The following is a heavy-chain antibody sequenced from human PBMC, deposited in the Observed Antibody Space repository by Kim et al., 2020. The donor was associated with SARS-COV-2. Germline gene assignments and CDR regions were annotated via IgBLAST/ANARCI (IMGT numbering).Heavy chain of an antibody. CDR3: AKGISSGYFPTFDY. J-gene: IGHJ4*02. Sequence: GGSLRLSCAASGFTFSSYAMHWVRQAPGKGLEWVAVIWYDGSNKYYADSVKGRFTISRDNSKNTLYLQMNSLRAEDTAVYYCAKGISSGYFPTFDYWGQGTLVTVSS. D-gene: IGHD3-22*01. CDR1: GFTFSSYA. CDR2: IWYDGSNK. V-gene: IGHV3-33*06.